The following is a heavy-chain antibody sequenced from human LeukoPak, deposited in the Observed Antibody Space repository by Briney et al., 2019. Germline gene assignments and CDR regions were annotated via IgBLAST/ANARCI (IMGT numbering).Heavy chain of an antibody. CDR1: GYTLTGYY. V-gene: IGHV1-2*02. CDR3: ARVEVTGTWGAFDI. J-gene: IGHJ3*02. CDR2: INPNSGGT. Sequence: ASVKVSCKASGYTLTGYYMHWVRQAPGQGLEWMGWINPNSGGTNYAQKFQGRVTMTRDTSISTAYMELSRLRSDDTAVYYCARVEVTGTWGAFDIWGQGTMVTVSS. D-gene: IGHD1-7*01.